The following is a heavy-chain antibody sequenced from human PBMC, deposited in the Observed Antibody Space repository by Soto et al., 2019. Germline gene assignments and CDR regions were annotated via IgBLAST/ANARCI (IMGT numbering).Heavy chain of an antibody. CDR3: ARDFIYPPNCSGGSCISNWFDP. CDR2: ISSSSSYT. V-gene: IGHV3-11*06. J-gene: IGHJ5*02. CDR1: GFTFSDYY. Sequence: GGSLRLSCAASGFTFSDYYMSWIRQAPGKGLEWVSYISSSSSYTNYADSVKGRFTISRDNAKNSLYLQMNSLRAEDTAVYYCARDFIYPPNCSGGSCISNWFDPWGQGTLVTVSS. D-gene: IGHD2-15*01.